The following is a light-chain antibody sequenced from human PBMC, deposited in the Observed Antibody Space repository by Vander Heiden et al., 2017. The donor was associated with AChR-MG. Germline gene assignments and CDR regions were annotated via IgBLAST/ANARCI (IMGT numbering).Light chain of an antibody. CDR2: DVS. V-gene: IGLV2-14*03. J-gene: IGLJ2*01. CDR3: SSYTSASLV. CDR1: SSDVGAYNS. Sequence: QSALTQPASVSGSPGQPIPIPCTGTSSDVGAYNSVSWYQPHPGKAPKLMIYDVSDRPTGVSNRFSGSKSGNTASLTISGLQAEDEADYYCSSYTSASLVFGGGTKVTVL.